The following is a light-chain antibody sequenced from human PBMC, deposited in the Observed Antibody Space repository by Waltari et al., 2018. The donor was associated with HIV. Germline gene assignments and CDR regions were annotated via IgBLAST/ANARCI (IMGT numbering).Light chain of an antibody. CDR1: SLRRYY. Sequence: SSELTQDPDVSVALGQTLQITCYGNSLRRYYANWYQQKPGQAPVLVLHGKNSRPSGVPDRFSGSTSGSTASLTITGAQAEDEAVYHCHSRDSSGYSYVFGNGTQVTVL. CDR2: GKN. J-gene: IGLJ1*01. CDR3: HSRDSSGYSYV. V-gene: IGLV3-19*01.